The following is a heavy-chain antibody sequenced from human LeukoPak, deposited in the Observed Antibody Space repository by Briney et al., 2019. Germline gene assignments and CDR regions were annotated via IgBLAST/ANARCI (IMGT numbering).Heavy chain of an antibody. Sequence: GGSLRLSCAASGFTFSSYSMNWVRQAPGKGLEWVSSITSSSYIYYADSVKGRFTISRDNAKNSLYLQMNSLRAEDTAVYYCARDGGKDYYYYYMDVWGKGTTVTVSS. CDR2: ITSSSYI. J-gene: IGHJ6*03. V-gene: IGHV3-21*01. D-gene: IGHD3-16*01. CDR1: GFTFSSYS. CDR3: ARDGGKDYYYYYMDV.